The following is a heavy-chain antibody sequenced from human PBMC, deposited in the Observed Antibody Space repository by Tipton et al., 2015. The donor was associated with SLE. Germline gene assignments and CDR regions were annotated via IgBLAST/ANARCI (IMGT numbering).Heavy chain of an antibody. CDR2: IYSGGSST. CDR1: GFTVSSNY. J-gene: IGHJ4*02. D-gene: IGHD5-18*01. CDR3: AKHDSYGQSGFGY. Sequence: SLRLSCAASGFTVSSNYMSWVRQAPGKGLEWVSVIYSGGSSTYYADSVKGRFTISRDNSKNTLYLQMNSLRAEDTAVYYCAKHDSYGQSGFGYWGQGTLVTVSS. V-gene: IGHV3-23*03.